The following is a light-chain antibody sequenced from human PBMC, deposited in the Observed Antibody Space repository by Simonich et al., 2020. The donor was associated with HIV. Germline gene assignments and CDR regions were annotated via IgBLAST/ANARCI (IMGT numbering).Light chain of an antibody. CDR2: GAS. CDR1: QSVSSSY. V-gene: IGKV3-20*01. CDR3: QQFGGSPPYT. Sequence: EIVLTQSPGTLSLSPGERATLSCRASQSVSSSYLAWYKKKSGKAPRLLIYGASNRATGIPDRFSGSGSGTDFTLTISRLEPEDFAVYFCQQFGGSPPYTFGQGTKLEIK. J-gene: IGKJ2*01.